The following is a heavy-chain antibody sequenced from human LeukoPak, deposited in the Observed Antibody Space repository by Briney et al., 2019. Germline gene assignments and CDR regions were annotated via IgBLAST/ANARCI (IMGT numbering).Heavy chain of an antibody. J-gene: IGHJ4*02. D-gene: IGHD3-22*01. CDR1: GYTFTGYY. Sequence: ASVKVSCKASGYTFTGYYMHWVRQAPGQGLEWMGWINPNSGGTNYAQKFQGRVTMTRDTSTSTAYMELSRLRSDDTAVYYCARDYYDSSGYYQYFDYWGQGTLVTVSS. CDR2: INPNSGGT. CDR3: ARDYYDSSGYYQYFDY. V-gene: IGHV1-2*02.